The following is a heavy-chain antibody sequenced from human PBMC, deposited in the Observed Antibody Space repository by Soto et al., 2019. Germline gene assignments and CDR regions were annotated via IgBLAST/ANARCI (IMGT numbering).Heavy chain of an antibody. CDR2: IVPIYRTA. CDR3: ERDRWLEARQGAYYGMDV. J-gene: IGHJ6*02. D-gene: IGHD6-6*01. Sequence: SVKVSCKASGGTFSSYRINWVRQAPGQGLEWVGGIVPIYRTADYAQKFQGRVTITADESTSTAYMELSSLRSEDTAVYYCERDRWLEARQGAYYGMDVWVQGTTVTVSS. V-gene: IGHV1-69*13. CDR1: GGTFSSYR.